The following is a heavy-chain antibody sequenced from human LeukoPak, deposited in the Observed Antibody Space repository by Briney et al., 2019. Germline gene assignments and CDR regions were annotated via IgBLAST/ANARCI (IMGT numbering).Heavy chain of an antibody. CDR1: GFTFSSYA. CDR3: AKDRTSSRTSDLFDY. J-gene: IGHJ4*02. CDR2: ISGSGGST. V-gene: IGHV3-23*01. D-gene: IGHD2-2*01. Sequence: GGSLRLSCAASGFTFSSYAMSWVRQAPGKGLEWVSAISGSGGSTYYADSVKGRFTISRDNSKNTLYLQMNSLRAEDTAVYYCAKDRTSSRTSDLFDYWGQGTLVTVSS.